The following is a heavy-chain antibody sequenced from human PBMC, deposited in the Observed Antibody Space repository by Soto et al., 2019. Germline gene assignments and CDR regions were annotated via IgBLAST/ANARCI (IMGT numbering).Heavy chain of an antibody. J-gene: IGHJ4*02. V-gene: IGHV4-34*01. CDR2: VNHSGTT. D-gene: IGHD2-2*01. Sequence: QVQLQQWGAGLLKPSETLFLTCAVYGGSFSGYYWTWIRQSPEKGLEWIGEVNHSGTTYYNPSRRTRVTISVHTPKNQFSLKMSSVTAADTAVYYCARGIGYCSSINCYSSRRLRFDSWGQGTLVTVSS. CDR3: ARGIGYCSSINCYSSRRLRFDS. CDR1: GGSFSGYY.